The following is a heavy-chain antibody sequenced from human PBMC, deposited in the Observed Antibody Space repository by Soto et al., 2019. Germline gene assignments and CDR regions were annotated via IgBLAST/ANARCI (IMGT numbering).Heavy chain of an antibody. D-gene: IGHD6-6*01. J-gene: IGHJ4*02. V-gene: IGHV3-23*01. CDR2: ISGSGGST. CDR3: AKVPVIAARPHYYFDY. CDR1: GFTFSSYA. Sequence: QPGGSLRLSCAASGFTFSSYAMSWVRQAPGKGLEWVSAISGSGGSTYYADSVKGRFTISRDNSKNTLYLQMNSLRAEDTAVYYCAKVPVIAARPHYYFDYWGQGTLVTVSS.